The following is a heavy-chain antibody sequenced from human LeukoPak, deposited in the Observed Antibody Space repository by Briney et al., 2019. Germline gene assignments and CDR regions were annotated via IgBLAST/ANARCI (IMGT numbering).Heavy chain of an antibody. Sequence: SVKVSCKAAGGTFSSYAISWVRQAPGQGLEWMGRIIPFLGIVDYAQKFQGRVTVTADRSTSTAYMELSSLRSDDTAVYYCANDMAGAPTSNWFDPWGQGTLVTVSS. D-gene: IGHD3-22*01. CDR1: GGTFSSYA. CDR3: ANDMAGAPTSNWFDP. J-gene: IGHJ5*02. CDR2: IIPFLGIV. V-gene: IGHV1-69*04.